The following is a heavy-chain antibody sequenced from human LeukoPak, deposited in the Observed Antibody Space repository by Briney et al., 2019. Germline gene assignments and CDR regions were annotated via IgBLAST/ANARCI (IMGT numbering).Heavy chain of an antibody. J-gene: IGHJ4*02. CDR2: INYSGST. Sequence: SETLSLTCTVSGGSISSYYWSWIRQPPGKGLEWIGYINYSGSTNYNPSLKSRVTISVDTSKNQFSLKLSSVTAADTAVYYCARFDSSGYYFDYWGQGTLVTVSS. D-gene: IGHD3-22*01. V-gene: IGHV4-59*01. CDR1: GGSISSYY. CDR3: ARFDSSGYYFDY.